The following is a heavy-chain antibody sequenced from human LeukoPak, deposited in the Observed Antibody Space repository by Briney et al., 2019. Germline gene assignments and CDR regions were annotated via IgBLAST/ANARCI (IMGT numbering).Heavy chain of an antibody. Sequence: SVKVSCKASGGTFSTSAISWVRQAPGQGLEWMGGIIPIFGTANYAQKFQGRVTITADESTSTAYMELSSLRSEDTAVYYCASLYVEMATIFEVYWFDPWGQGTLVTVSS. V-gene: IGHV1-69*01. CDR2: IIPIFGTA. CDR1: GGTFSTSA. D-gene: IGHD5-24*01. J-gene: IGHJ5*02. CDR3: ASLYVEMATIFEVYWFDP.